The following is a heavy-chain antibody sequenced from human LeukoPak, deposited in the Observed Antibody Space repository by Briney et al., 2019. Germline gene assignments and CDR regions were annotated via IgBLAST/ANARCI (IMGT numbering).Heavy chain of an antibody. CDR2: ISYDGSNK. CDR3: ARQYYYDSSGYPPPFDH. CDR1: GFTFSSYA. Sequence: GRSLRLSCAASGFTFSSYAMHWVRQAPGKGLEWVAVISYDGSNKYYADSVKGRFTISRDNSKNTLYLQMNSLRAEDTAVYYCARQYYYDSSGYPPPFDHWGQGTLVTVSS. J-gene: IGHJ4*02. V-gene: IGHV3-30-3*01. D-gene: IGHD3-22*01.